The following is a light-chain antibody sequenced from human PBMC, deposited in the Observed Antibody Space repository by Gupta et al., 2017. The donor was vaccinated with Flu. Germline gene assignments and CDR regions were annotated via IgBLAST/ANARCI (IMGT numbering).Light chain of an antibody. CDR3: QQYNTYSGT. CDR1: QSISGL. Sequence: DIQMTQSPSPLSASVGDRVTITCRASQSISGLLAWYQQKPGKAPKLLIYRASSLESGVPSRFSGSGSGTEFTLTISSLQPDDFASYYCQQYNTYSGTFGQGTKLEIK. V-gene: IGKV1-5*03. CDR2: RAS. J-gene: IGKJ2*01.